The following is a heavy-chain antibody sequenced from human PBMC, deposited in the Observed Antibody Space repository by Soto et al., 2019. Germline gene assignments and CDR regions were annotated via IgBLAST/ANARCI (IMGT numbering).Heavy chain of an antibody. V-gene: IGHV3-33*01. J-gene: IGHJ3*02. Sequence: QVQLVESGGGVVQPGRSLRLSCAASGFTFSSYGMHWVRQAPGKGLEWVAVIWYDGSNKYYADSVKGRFTISRDNSKNTLYLQMNSLRAEDTAVYYCARDLYYDSSLDIWGQGTMVTVSS. CDR2: IWYDGSNK. CDR3: ARDLYYDSSLDI. D-gene: IGHD3-22*01. CDR1: GFTFSSYG.